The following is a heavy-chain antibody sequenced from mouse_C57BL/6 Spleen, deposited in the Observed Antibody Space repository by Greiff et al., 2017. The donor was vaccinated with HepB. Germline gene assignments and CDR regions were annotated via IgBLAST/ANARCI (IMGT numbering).Heavy chain of an antibody. Sequence: VMLVESGPELVKPGASVKISCKASGYAFSSSWMNWVKQRPGKGLEWIGRIYPGDGDTNYNGKFKGKATLTADKSSSTAYMQLSSLTSEDSAVYFCARDGNYVNFDYWGQGTTLTVSS. D-gene: IGHD2-1*01. V-gene: IGHV1-82*01. J-gene: IGHJ2*01. CDR2: IYPGDGDT. CDR3: ARDGNYVNFDY. CDR1: GYAFSSSW.